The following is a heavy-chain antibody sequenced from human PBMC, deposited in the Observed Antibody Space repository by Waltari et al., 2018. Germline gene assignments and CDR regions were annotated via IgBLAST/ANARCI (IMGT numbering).Heavy chain of an antibody. CDR1: GYTFTDYA. CDR2: ITINAGNP. J-gene: IGHJ5*02. D-gene: IGHD2-2*01. Sequence: QVQLAQSGSELKNPGSSVKISCKASGYTFTDYAINWGRQAQGQGIELMGWITINAGNPTYAQDFTGRFVFSLDRSVSTAYLQLTRLKTEDAAVDDCAREVVPPHTIEVNWFDPWGQGTLVTVSS. V-gene: IGHV7-4-1*02. CDR3: AREVVPPHTIEVNWFDP.